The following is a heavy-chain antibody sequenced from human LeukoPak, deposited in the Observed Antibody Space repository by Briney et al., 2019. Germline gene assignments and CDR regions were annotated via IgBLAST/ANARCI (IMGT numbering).Heavy chain of an antibody. Sequence: ASVKVSCKASGYTFTSYYIVWVRQAPEQGLEWMGRIDPSGGSTSYAQKFQGRVTMTRGTSTSTVYMELSSLISEDTAVYYCARNSGSGFDYWGQGTLVTVSS. CDR3: ARNSGSGFDY. CDR2: IDPSGGST. V-gene: IGHV1-46*01. D-gene: IGHD2-15*01. CDR1: GYTFTSYY. J-gene: IGHJ4*02.